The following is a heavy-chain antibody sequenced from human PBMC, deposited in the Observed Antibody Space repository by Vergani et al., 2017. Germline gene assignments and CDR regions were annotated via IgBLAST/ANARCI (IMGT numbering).Heavy chain of an antibody. CDR1: GFSLSTSGMR. J-gene: IGHJ4*02. D-gene: IGHD7-27*01. CDR2: IDWDDDN. CDR3: ARSSNGGSTGFDY. V-gene: IGHV2-70*04. Sequence: QVTLKESGPALVKPTQTLTLTCTFSGFSLSTSGMRVSWIRQPPGKALEWLARIDWDDDNFYSTALKTRLTISKDTSKNQVVLTMTNMDPVDTATYYCARSSNGGSTGFDYWGQGTLVTVSS.